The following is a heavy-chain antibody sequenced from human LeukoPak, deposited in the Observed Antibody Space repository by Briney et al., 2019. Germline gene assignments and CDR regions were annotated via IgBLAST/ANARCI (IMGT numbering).Heavy chain of an antibody. CDR3: ARAAAAETFDY. V-gene: IGHV4-59*01. D-gene: IGHD6-13*01. CDR2: INYSGST. Sequence: PSETLSLTCTVSGGSISSYYWSWIRQPPGKGLEWIGYINYSGSTNYNPSLKSRVTMSVDTSKNQFSLKLSSVTAADTAVYYCARAAAAETFDYWGQGTLVTVSS. CDR1: GGSISSYY. J-gene: IGHJ4*02.